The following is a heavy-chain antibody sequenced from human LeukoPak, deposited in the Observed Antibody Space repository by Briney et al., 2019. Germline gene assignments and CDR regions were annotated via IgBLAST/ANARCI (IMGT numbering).Heavy chain of an antibody. J-gene: IGHJ4*02. D-gene: IGHD1-7*01. CDR1: GLTFSSYW. V-gene: IGHV3-7*01. Sequence: GGSLRLSCAASGLTFSSYWMSWVRRAPGKGLEWVANIKQDGSDKYYVDSVKGRFTISRDNAKNSLYLQMNSLRAEDTAVYYCAKEKTTGTYYVDYWGQGTLVTVSS. CDR2: IKQDGSDK. CDR3: AKEKTTGTYYVDY.